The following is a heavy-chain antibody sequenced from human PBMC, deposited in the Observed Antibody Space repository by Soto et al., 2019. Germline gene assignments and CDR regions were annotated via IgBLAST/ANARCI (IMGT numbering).Heavy chain of an antibody. D-gene: IGHD5-12*01. CDR1: GFTFGSYW. J-gene: IGHJ4*02. V-gene: IGHV3-74*01. Sequence: PGGSLRLSCAASGFTFGSYWMHWVGQGPGKGLVWVSRINGDGSSITYVDSVKGRFTISRDNAKNTLYLQMNSLRADDTAVYYCARGWLRDPWMYWGQGTLVTVS. CDR2: INGDGSSI. CDR3: ARGWLRDPWMY.